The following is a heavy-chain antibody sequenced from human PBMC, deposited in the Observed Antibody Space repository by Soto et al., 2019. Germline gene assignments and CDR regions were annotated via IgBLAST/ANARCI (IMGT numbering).Heavy chain of an antibody. V-gene: IGHV3-30*18. CDR3: GKTYIRRWPDPRYNHHDGMDV. Sequence: PGGSLRLSCAASGFTFSNYGIHWVRPAPGKVLEWVAAISYDGSKKYYADSVKGRFTISRDNSNNKLYLQMYSLRAEDPAIYYCGKTYIRRWPDPRYNHHDGMDVWGQGTTVTLSS. J-gene: IGHJ6*02. D-gene: IGHD1-20*01. CDR1: GFTFSNYG. CDR2: ISYDGSKK.